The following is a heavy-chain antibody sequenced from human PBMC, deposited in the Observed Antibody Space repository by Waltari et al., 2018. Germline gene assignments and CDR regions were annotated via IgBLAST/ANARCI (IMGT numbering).Heavy chain of an antibody. CDR1: GYTFTGYY. Sequence: QVQLVQSGAEVKKPGASVKVSCKASGYTFTGYYMHWVRQAPGQGLEWMGRINPNRGGTNYAQKVQGRVTMTRDTSISTAYMELSRLRSDDTAVYYCARVAAARGWYFDLWGRGTLVTVSS. V-gene: IGHV1-2*06. CDR2: INPNRGGT. D-gene: IGHD6-13*01. J-gene: IGHJ2*01. CDR3: ARVAAARGWYFDL.